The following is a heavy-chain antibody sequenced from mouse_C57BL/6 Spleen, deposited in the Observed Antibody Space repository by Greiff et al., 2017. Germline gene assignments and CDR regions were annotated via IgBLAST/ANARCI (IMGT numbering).Heavy chain of an antibody. J-gene: IGHJ4*01. V-gene: IGHV1-50*01. CDR1: GYTFTSYW. Sequence: VQLQQPGAELVKPGASVKLSCKASGYTFTSYWMQWVNQRPGQGLEWIGDIDPSDSYTNYNQKFKGKATLTVDTSTSTAYMQLSSLTSEDSAVYYWAKKRGAYYSNYEAMDYWGQGTSVTVSS. CDR2: IDPSDSYT. CDR3: AKKRGAYYSNYEAMDY. D-gene: IGHD2-5*01.